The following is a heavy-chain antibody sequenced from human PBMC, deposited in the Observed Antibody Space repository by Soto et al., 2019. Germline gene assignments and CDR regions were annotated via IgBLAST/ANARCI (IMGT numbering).Heavy chain of an antibody. CDR3: ARKYYDFWSGYFVEGYYYYGMDV. V-gene: IGHV1-18*01. CDR2: ISAYNGNT. CDR1: GYTFTSYG. D-gene: IGHD3-3*01. J-gene: IGHJ6*02. Sequence: ASVKVSCKASGYTFTSYGISWVRQAPGQGLEWMGWISAYNGNTNYAQKLQGRATMTTDTSTSTAYMELRSLRSDDTAVYYCARKYYDFWSGYFVEGYYYYGMDVWGQGTTVTVSS.